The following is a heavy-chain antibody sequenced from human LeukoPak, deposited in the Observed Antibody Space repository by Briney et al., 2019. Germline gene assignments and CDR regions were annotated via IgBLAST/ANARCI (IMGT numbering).Heavy chain of an antibody. V-gene: IGHV3-21*01. CDR3: ARDVGSGSYSASDY. Sequence: GGSLRLSCAASGFTFSSYSMNWVRQAPGKGLEWVSFIGSSSSYIYYADSVKGRFTISRDNAKNSLYLQMNSLRAEDTAVYYCARDVGSGSYSASDYWGQGTRVTVSS. D-gene: IGHD3-10*01. CDR1: GFTFSSYS. CDR2: IGSSSSYI. J-gene: IGHJ4*02.